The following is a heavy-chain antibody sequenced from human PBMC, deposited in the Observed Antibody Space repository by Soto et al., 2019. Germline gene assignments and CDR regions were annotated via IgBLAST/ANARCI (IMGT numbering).Heavy chain of an antibody. V-gene: IGHV4-39*01. Sequence: SETLSLTCTVPGGSISSSSSYWGWIRQPPGKGLEWVGSIYYGGNTHYHPSLGGRVTISVDTSKNHLSLKLSSVTAADTAVYYCARHSSGSRHPGFDYWGQGTLVTVSS. D-gene: IGHD1-26*01. CDR1: GGSISSSSSY. CDR3: ARHSSGSRHPGFDY. CDR2: IYYGGNT. J-gene: IGHJ4*02.